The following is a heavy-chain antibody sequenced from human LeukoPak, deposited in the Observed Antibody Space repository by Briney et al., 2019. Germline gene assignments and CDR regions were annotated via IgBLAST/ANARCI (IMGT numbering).Heavy chain of an antibody. D-gene: IGHD2-2*01. CDR1: GFTFSSYS. V-gene: IGHV3-21*01. Sequence: GGSLRLSCAASGFTFSSYSMNWVRQAPGKGLEWVSSISSSSSYIYYADSVKGRFTISRDNAKNSLYLQMNSLRAEDTAVYYCARAPQYVFYFDYWGQGTLVTVSS. CDR2: ISSSSSYI. J-gene: IGHJ4*02. CDR3: ARAPQYVFYFDY.